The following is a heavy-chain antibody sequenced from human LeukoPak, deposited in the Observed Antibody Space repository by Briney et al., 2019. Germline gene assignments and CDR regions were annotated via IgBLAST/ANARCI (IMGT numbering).Heavy chain of an antibody. V-gene: IGHV3-30-3*01. CDR1: GFTFSSYA. CDR3: ARGDVDTAMVFDY. D-gene: IGHD5-18*01. J-gene: IGHJ4*02. CDR2: ISYDGSNK. Sequence: PGGSLRLSCAASGFTFSSYAMHWVRQAPGKGLEWVAVISYDGSNKYYADSVKGRFTISRDNYKNTLYLQMSSLRAEDTAVYYCARGDVDTAMVFDYWGQGTLVTVSS.